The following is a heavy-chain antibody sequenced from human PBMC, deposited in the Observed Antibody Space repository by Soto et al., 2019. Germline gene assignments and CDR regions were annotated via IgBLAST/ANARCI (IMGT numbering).Heavy chain of an antibody. CDR3: ARGPGAYNYFGY. CDR2: IIPFFGTA. Sequence: SLKVPCKSCGGTFNNYALNCVRQAPGQGLEWMGGIIPFFGTANHAQKFQGRVTITADESTSTAYMELSSLRSEDTAVYYCARGPGAYNYFGYWGQGTLGTGS. J-gene: IGHJ4*02. CDR1: GGTFNNYA. D-gene: IGHD5-18*01. V-gene: IGHV1-69*01.